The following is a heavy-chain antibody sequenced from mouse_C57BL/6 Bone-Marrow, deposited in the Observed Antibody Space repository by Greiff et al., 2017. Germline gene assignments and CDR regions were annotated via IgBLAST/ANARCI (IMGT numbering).Heavy chain of an antibody. J-gene: IGHJ1*03. V-gene: IGHV1-55*01. CDR1: GYTFTSYW. Sequence: VKPGASVQMSCKASGYTFTSYWITWVKQRPGQGLEWIGDIYPGSGSTNYNEKFKSKATLTVDTSSSTAYMQLSSLTSEDSAVYYCARPYYSNYWYFDVWGTGTTVTVSS. CDR2: IYPGSGST. D-gene: IGHD2-5*01. CDR3: ARPYYSNYWYFDV.